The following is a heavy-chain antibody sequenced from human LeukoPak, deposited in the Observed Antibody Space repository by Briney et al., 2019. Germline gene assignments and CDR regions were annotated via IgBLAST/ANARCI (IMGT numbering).Heavy chain of an antibody. CDR3: AERASGNGDYAY. D-gene: IGHD4-17*01. V-gene: IGHV4-34*01. Sequence: PSETLSLTCAVSGGSFSGYYWSWVRQPPGKGLERIGEINHSGSTNYNPSLKSRVTFSVDTSNNHFSLKLSSVTAADTAVYYCAERASGNGDYAYWGQGTLVTVSS. J-gene: IGHJ4*01. CDR2: INHSGST. CDR1: GGSFSGYY.